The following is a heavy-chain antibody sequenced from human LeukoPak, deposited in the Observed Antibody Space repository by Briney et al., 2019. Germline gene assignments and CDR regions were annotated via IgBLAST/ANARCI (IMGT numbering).Heavy chain of an antibody. CDR2: ISWNSGSI. Sequence: GRSLRLSCAASGFTFDDYAMHWVRQAPGKGLEWVSGISWNSGSIGYADSVKGRFTISRDNAKNSLYLQMNSLRAEDTALYYCAKDIGAGGGSYDAFDIWGQGTMVTVSS. D-gene: IGHD3-16*01. V-gene: IGHV3-9*01. CDR3: AKDIGAGGGSYDAFDI. CDR1: GFTFDDYA. J-gene: IGHJ3*02.